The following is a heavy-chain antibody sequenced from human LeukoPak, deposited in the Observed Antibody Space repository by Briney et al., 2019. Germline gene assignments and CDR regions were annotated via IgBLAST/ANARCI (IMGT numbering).Heavy chain of an antibody. CDR3: ARDRTYYDFWSGYYSVNWFDP. Sequence: GVSVKVSCKASGYTFTSYGISWVRQAPGQGLEWMGWISAYNGNTNYAQKLQGRVTMTTDTSTSTAYMELRSLRSDDTAVYYCARDRTYYDFWSGYYSVNWFDPWGQGTLVTVSS. CDR2: ISAYNGNT. CDR1: GYTFTSYG. D-gene: IGHD3-3*01. J-gene: IGHJ5*02. V-gene: IGHV1-18*01.